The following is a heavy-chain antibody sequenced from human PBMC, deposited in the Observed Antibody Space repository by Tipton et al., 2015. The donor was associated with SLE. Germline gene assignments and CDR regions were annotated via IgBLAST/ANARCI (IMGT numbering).Heavy chain of an antibody. V-gene: IGHV3-21*05. CDR1: QFNFSAFS. CDR2: TSASGGNI. CDR3: ARTGYPGTTSGATLGYYFDH. Sequence: GSLRLSCAASQFNFSAFSMNWVRQAPGKGLEWISYTSASGGNIFYADSVRGRFTISRDNAKNSLFLQMNTLRPDDSAVYYCARTGYPGTTSGATLGYYFDHWGQGTLVTVSS. J-gene: IGHJ4*02. D-gene: IGHD1-1*01.